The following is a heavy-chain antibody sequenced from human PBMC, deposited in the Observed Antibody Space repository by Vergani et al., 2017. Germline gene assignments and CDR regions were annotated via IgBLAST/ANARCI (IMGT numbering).Heavy chain of an antibody. CDR3: ARAWGGYNWNYAVDY. Sequence: QVQLVESGGGVVQPGSSLRLSCAASGFTFSSYAMHWVRQAPGKGLEWVAVISYDGSNKDYADSVKGRFTISRDNSKNTLYLQMNSLRAEDTAVYCCARAWGGYNWNYAVDYWGHGTVVTVSS. CDR1: GFTFSSYA. D-gene: IGHD1-7*01. CDR2: ISYDGSNK. J-gene: IGHJ4*01. V-gene: IGHV3-30*01.